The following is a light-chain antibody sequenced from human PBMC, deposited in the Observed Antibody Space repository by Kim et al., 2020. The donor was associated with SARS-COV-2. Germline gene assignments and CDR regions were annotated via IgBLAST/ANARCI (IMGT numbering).Light chain of an antibody. V-gene: IGKV3-15*01. Sequence: ASPAATPPLTCASSRSFGSNLAWYQQKPGQTPRLLIYGASNRATGIPARFSGSGSGTEFTLTISSLESEDFAVYYCQQYKNWPPYTFGQGTKLEI. CDR3: QQYKNWPPYT. CDR2: GAS. CDR1: RSFGSN. J-gene: IGKJ2*01.